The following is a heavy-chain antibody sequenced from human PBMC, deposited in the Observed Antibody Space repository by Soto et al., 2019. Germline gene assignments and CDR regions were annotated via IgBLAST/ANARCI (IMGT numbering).Heavy chain of an antibody. Sequence: GGSLRLSCAASGLTFSSYGMHWVRQAPGKGLEWVAVISYDGSNKYYGDSVKGRFTISRDNSKNTLYLQMNSLRAEDTAVYYCAKGDYYDSTGYLSAKFPEVPEMRKADHWGQGTLVTVSS. J-gene: IGHJ4*02. CDR1: GLTFSSYG. CDR2: ISYDGSNK. V-gene: IGHV3-30*18. D-gene: IGHD3-22*01. CDR3: AKGDYYDSTGYLSAKFPEVPEMRKADH.